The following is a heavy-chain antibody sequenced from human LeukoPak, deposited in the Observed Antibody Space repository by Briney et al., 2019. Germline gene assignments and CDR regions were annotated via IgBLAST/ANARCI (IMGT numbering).Heavy chain of an antibody. J-gene: IGHJ4*02. CDR1: GYTFTSYY. V-gene: IGHV1-46*01. Sequence: ASVQASCKASGYTFTSYYMHWVRQAPGHGLEWMGIINPSGGSTSYAQKFQGRVTMTRDTSTSTVYMELSSLRSEDTAVYYCATGSGWHYYFDYWGQGTLVTLSS. CDR3: ATGSGWHYYFDY. CDR2: INPSGGST. D-gene: IGHD6-19*01.